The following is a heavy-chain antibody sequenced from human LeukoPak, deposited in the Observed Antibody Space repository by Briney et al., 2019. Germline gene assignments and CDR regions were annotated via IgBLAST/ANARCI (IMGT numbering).Heavy chain of an antibody. V-gene: IGHV1-46*01. CDR2: INPSGGST. J-gene: IGHJ4*02. D-gene: IGHD2-2*01. CDR3: ARAGDCSSTSCYGFDY. Sequence: ASVKVSCKASGYTFTSYYMHWVRQAPGQGLEWMGIINPSGGSTSYAQKFQGRVTMTRDTSTSTVYVELSSLRSEDTAVYYCARAGDCSSTSCYGFDYWSQGTLVTVSS. CDR1: GYTFTSYY.